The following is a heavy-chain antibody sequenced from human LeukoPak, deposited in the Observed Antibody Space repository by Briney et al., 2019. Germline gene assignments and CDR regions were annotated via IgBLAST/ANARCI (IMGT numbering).Heavy chain of an antibody. CDR1: GGSISSSNW. CDR3: ARVRNYYDSSGYPDY. V-gene: IGHV4-4*02. J-gene: IGHJ4*02. D-gene: IGHD3-22*01. CDR2: IYHSGST. Sequence: SETLSLTCAVSGGSISSSNWWSWVRQPPGKGLEWIGEIYHSGSTNYNPSLKSRVTISVDKSKNQFSLKLSSVTAEDTAVYYCARVRNYYDSSGYPDYWGRGTLVTVSS.